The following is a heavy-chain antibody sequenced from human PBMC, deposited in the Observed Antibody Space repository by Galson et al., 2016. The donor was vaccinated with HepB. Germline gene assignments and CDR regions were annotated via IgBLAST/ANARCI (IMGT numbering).Heavy chain of an antibody. CDR1: GFILTNNY. D-gene: IGHD6-13*01. V-gene: IGHV3-53*01. CDR3: VRGTLGYLDH. J-gene: IGHJ4*02. CDR2: IYSGGST. Sequence: SLRLSCAASGFILTNNYMNWVRQAPGKGLEWVSVIYSGGSTYYEDDFKGRFTMSRDESKKMLYLQMNNLRADDTALYYCVRGTLGYLDHWGQGTPVTVSS.